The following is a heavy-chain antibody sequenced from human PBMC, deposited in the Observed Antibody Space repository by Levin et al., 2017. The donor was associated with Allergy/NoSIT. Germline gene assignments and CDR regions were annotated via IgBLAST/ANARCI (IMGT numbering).Heavy chain of an antibody. V-gene: IGHV4-39*01. CDR1: GGSISSSSYY. Sequence: SETLSLTCTVSGGSISSSSYYWGWIRQPPGKGLEWIGSIYYSGSTYYNPSLKSRVTISVDTSKNQFSLRLSSVTAADTAVYYCARSPVVVTAGGAFDIWGQGTMVTVSS. CDR3: ARSPVVVTAGGAFDI. J-gene: IGHJ3*02. CDR2: IYYSGST. D-gene: IGHD2-21*02.